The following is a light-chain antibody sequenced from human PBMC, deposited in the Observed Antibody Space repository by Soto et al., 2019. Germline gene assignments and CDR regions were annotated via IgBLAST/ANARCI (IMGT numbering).Light chain of an antibody. J-gene: IGLJ2*01. V-gene: IGLV2-23*01. CDR2: EGS. Sequence: QSALTQPASVSGSPGQSVTISCTGTSSDVGSYNLVSWYQQHPGKAPKLMIYEGSKRPSGVPNRFSGSKSGNTASLTISGLQAEDEAGYYCCSYAGSSNVVFGGGTKLTVL. CDR1: SSDVGSYNL. CDR3: CSYAGSSNVV.